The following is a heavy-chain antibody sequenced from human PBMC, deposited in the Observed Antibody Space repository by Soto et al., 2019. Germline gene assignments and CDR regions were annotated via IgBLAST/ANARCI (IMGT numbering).Heavy chain of an antibody. J-gene: IGHJ6*02. V-gene: IGHV4-59*12. CDR2: IYSRGTT. CDR3: ATGRISRGLDV. CDR1: GGTISSYY. Sequence: PSETLSLTCSVSGGTISSYYCSWIRQPPGKGLEWIGYIYSRGTTSYNPSLKSRATILVDTSKNQFSLRLTSVTATDPAVYYCATGRISRGLDVWGQGTTVTVSS.